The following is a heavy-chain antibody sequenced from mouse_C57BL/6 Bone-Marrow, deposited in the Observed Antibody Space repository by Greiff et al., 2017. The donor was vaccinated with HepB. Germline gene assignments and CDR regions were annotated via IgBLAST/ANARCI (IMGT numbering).Heavy chain of an antibody. V-gene: IGHV1-80*01. CDR1: GYAFSSYW. Sequence: QVQLQQSGAELVKPGASVKISCKASGYAFSSYWLNWVKQRPGKGLEWIGQIYPGDGDTNYNGKFKGKATLTADKSSSTAYMQLSSLTSEDSAVYFCARTSLRFAWFAYWGQGTLVTVSA. CDR3: ARTSLRFAWFAY. CDR2: IYPGDGDT. D-gene: IGHD3-2*02. J-gene: IGHJ3*01.